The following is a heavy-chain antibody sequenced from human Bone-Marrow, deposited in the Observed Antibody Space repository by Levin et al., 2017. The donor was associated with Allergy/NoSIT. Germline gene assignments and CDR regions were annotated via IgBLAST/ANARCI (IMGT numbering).Heavy chain of an antibody. V-gene: IGHV3-7*01. Sequence: ESLKISCAASGFTFSRHWMSWVRQAPGKGLEWVANIKQDGSQKYYVDSVKGRFTISKDNAKNSLFLQMNSLRADDTAVYYCARDPDYGDYANWYFDLWGRGTLVTVSS. J-gene: IGHJ2*01. D-gene: IGHD4-17*01. CDR3: ARDPDYGDYANWYFDL. CDR2: IKQDGSQK. CDR1: GFTFSRHW.